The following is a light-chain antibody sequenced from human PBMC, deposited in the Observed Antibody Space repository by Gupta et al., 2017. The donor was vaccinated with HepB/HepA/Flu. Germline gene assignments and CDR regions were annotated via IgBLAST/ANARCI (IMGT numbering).Light chain of an antibody. CDR2: GAS. J-gene: IGKJ3*01. CDR1: QDISNW. Sequence: DIQMTQSPSSVSASVGDRVTITCRASQDISNWLAWYQQKPGKAPKLLIFGASTLQRGVPARFSGSGSGTNFTLTINSLQPEDCATYYCQEGYSFPFTFGRGTKVDIK. V-gene: IGKV1-12*01. CDR3: QEGYSFPFT.